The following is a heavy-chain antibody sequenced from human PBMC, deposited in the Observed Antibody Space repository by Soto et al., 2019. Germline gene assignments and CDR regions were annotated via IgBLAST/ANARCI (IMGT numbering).Heavy chain of an antibody. J-gene: IGHJ2*01. CDR3: ARMAGTWYFDL. Sequence: SETLSLTCAVHGGSFSGFYWTWIRQPPRKGLEWIGEINHSGSSNYNPPPKSRVTMSLDTSRNQFSLSLNSVTAADKAVYYCARMAGTWYFDLGGHGTLV. V-gene: IGHV4-34*01. CDR2: INHSGSS. CDR1: GGSFSGFY.